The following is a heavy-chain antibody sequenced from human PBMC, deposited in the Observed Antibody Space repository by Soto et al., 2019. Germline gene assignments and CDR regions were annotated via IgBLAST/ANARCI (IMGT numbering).Heavy chain of an antibody. CDR2: IYYSGST. Sequence: SETLSLTCTVSGGSISSYYWSWIRQPPGKGLEWIGYIYYSGSTNYNPSLKSRVTISVDTSKNQFSLKLSSVTAADTAVYYCARLHDSSGYCFDYWGQGTLVTVSS. J-gene: IGHJ4*02. CDR3: ARLHDSSGYCFDY. V-gene: IGHV4-59*08. CDR1: GGSISSYY. D-gene: IGHD3-22*01.